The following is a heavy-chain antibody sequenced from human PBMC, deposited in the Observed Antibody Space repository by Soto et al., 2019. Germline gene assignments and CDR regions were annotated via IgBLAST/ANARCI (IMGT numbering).Heavy chain of an antibody. Sequence: ASVKVSCKASGGTFSSYAISWVRQAPGQGLEWMGGIIPIFGTANYAQKFQGRVTITADESTSTAYMELSSLRSEDTAVYYCALGAGGIAVAGSFDYWGQGTLVTVSS. D-gene: IGHD6-19*01. CDR1: GGTFSSYA. CDR3: ALGAGGIAVAGSFDY. J-gene: IGHJ4*02. V-gene: IGHV1-69*13. CDR2: IIPIFGTA.